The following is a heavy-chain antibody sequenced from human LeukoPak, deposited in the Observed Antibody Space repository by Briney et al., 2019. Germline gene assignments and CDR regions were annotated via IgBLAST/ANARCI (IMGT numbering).Heavy chain of an antibody. J-gene: IGHJ1*01. CDR2: ISRTGTSI. D-gene: IGHD1-14*01. CDR1: GFTFSTFS. V-gene: IGHV3-21*01. CDR3: ARTTVAGTIQY. Sequence: GGSLRLSCAASGFTFSTFSMAWVRQAPGKGLEWVSYISRTGTSIHYADSMRGRFTISRDNTKSSLYLQMNNPRVEDTALYFCARTTVAGTIQYWGQGTLVIVSS.